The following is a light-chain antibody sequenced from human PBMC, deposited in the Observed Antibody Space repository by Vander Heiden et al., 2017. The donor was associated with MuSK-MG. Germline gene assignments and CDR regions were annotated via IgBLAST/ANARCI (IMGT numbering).Light chain of an antibody. Sequence: EIVLTQSPATLSLSPGERATLSCRASQSVSSSYLAWYQQKPGLAPRLLIYDASSRATGIPDRFSGSGSGTDFTLTISRLQPEDFAVYYCQQYGSSPRTFGQGTKLEIK. J-gene: IGKJ2*01. CDR3: QQYGSSPRT. CDR1: QSVSSSY. CDR2: DAS. V-gene: IGKV3D-20*01.